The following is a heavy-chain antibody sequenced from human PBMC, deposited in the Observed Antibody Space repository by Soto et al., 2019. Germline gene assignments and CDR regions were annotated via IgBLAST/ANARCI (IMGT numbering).Heavy chain of an antibody. CDR2: TYYRSKWYS. CDR1: GDSVSSNSAT. Sequence: SQTLSLTCAISGDSVSSNSATWNWIRLSPSRGLEWLGRTYYRSKWYSAYAVSVKSRININPDTSKNQFSLQLNSVTPEDTAVYYGARALLDSGGWVYFDYGGKGTLVTVSS. CDR3: ARALLDSGGWVYFDY. D-gene: IGHD6-19*01. J-gene: IGHJ4*02. V-gene: IGHV6-1*01.